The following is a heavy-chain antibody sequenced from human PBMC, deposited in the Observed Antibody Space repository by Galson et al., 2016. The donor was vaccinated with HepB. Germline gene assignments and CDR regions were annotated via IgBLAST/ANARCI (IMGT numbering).Heavy chain of an antibody. CDR2: IYHSGST. J-gene: IGHJ4*02. CDR3: ARGIGYCNGGSCSSAAGD. CDR1: GGSISSGGYY. D-gene: IGHD2-15*01. Sequence: TLSLTCTVSGGSISSGGYYWSWIRQHPGKGLEWIGYIYHSGSTHYNPSLKSRVTISVDAAKNQFSLKLSSVTAADTAIYYGARGIGYCNGGSCSSAAGDWGQGTLVTVSS. V-gene: IGHV4-31*03.